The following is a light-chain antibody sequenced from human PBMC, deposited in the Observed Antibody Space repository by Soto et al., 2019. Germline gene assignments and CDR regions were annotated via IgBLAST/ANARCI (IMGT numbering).Light chain of an antibody. CDR2: DVT. Sequence: QSALTQPASVSGSPGQSITLSCTGTSSDVGGYNYVSWYQQHPGKAPKLMIYDVTNRPSGVSNRFSGSTSGNTASLTISGLQAEDEADYYCSSYTSGSTVVFGGGTKLTVL. V-gene: IGLV2-14*01. J-gene: IGLJ2*01. CDR1: SSDVGGYNY. CDR3: SSYTSGSTVV.